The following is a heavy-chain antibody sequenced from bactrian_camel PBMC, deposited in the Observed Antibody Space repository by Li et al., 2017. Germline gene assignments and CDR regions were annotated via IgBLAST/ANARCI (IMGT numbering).Heavy chain of an antibody. J-gene: IGHJ4*01. CDR2: LYRDST. Sequence: DVQLVESGGGSVEAGGSLTLSCAASGYTVADNCWAWVRQAPGKDREGVSYLYRDSTYYDDSVSGRFTISQDAARDTVYLQMSSLKPEDTAMYYCAALPRGSLYACNSYTIKFGVHNQGTQVTVS. D-gene: IGHD2*01. V-gene: IGHV3S10*01. CDR1: GYTVADNC.